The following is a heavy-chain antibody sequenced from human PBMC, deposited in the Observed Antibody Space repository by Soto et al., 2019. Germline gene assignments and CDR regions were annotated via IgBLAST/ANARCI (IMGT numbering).Heavy chain of an antibody. D-gene: IGHD6-19*01. Sequence: QVQLVESGGGVVHPGRSLRLSCAASGFTFSSFGMHWVRQAPGRGLEWVALISYNGHDKYYADSVKGRFTISRDNSTNTLQLQMNRLRPVDKAVYYCAKVGVAGTARRDFDYWGQGTLVTVSS. CDR1: GFTFSSFG. CDR3: AKVGVAGTARRDFDY. CDR2: ISYNGHDK. J-gene: IGHJ4*02. V-gene: IGHV3-30*18.